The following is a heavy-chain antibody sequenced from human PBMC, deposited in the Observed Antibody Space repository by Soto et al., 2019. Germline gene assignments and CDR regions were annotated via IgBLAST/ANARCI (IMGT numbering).Heavy chain of an antibody. D-gene: IGHD1-1*01. Sequence: GGSLRLSCAASGFTFSSYAMHWVRQAPGKGLEWVAVISYDGSNKYYADSVKGRFTISRDNSKNTLYLQMNSLRAEDTAVYYCARAWRTGTTRYHYYGKDGWGQGTTVTVSS. CDR3: ARAWRTGTTRYHYYGKDG. V-gene: IGHV3-30-3*01. CDR2: ISYDGSNK. J-gene: IGHJ6*02. CDR1: GFTFSSYA.